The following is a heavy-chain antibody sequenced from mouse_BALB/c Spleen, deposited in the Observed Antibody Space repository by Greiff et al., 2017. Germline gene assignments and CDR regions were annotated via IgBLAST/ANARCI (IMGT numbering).Heavy chain of an antibody. CDR3: ARSGGYGNYLFAY. Sequence: VQGVESGPGLVAPSQSLSITCTVSGFSLTSYGVHWVRQPPGKGLEWLGVIWAGGSTNYNSALMSRLSISKDNSKSQVFLKMNSLQTDDTAMYYCARSGGYGNYLFAYWGQGTLVTVSA. V-gene: IGHV2-9*02. CDR2: IWAGGST. D-gene: IGHD2-1*01. CDR1: GFSLTSYG. J-gene: IGHJ3*01.